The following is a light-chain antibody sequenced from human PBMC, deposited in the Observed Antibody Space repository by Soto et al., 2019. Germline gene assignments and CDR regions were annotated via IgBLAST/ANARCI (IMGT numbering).Light chain of an antibody. Sequence: QSVLTQPRSVSGSPGQSVTISCAGTSSDVGRYDYVSWYQQYPGEAPKLIIYDVTERPSGVPDRFSGSKSGNTASLTISGLRAEDEAAYSCCSFAGSYSYVFGSGTK. CDR1: SSDVGRYDY. J-gene: IGLJ1*01. CDR2: DVT. CDR3: CSFAGSYSYV. V-gene: IGLV2-11*01.